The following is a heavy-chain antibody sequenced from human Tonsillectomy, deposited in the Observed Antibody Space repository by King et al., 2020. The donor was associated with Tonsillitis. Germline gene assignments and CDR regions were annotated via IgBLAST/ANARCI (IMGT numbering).Heavy chain of an antibody. CDR1: GFTFSNYA. D-gene: IGHD6-6*01. J-gene: IGHJ4*02. V-gene: IGHV3-23*04. CDR2: VTAGGGGT. Sequence: VQLVESGGGLVQPGGSLRLPCSASGFTFSNYAMSWVRQAPGEGLEWVSAVTAGGGGTYYAVSLKGRFTLSRDNSQNTMDLQMNSLRDEDTAVYYCAKHLSSGAGRPFDYWGQGILVKVSS. CDR3: AKHLSSGAGRPFDY.